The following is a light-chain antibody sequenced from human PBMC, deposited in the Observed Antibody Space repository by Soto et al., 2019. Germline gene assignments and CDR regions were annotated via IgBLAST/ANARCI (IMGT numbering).Light chain of an antibody. V-gene: IGKV3-20*01. J-gene: IGKJ5*01. CDR2: GAS. Sequence: EIVLTQSPGTLSLSPGERATLSCRASQSVSSSYLAWYQQKPGQAPRLLIYGASSRATGIPDRFSGSGSGTDFTLTISRLEPEDFAVNYCQQYGSSPSTTFAQETRLEIK. CDR3: QQYGSSPSTT. CDR1: QSVSSSY.